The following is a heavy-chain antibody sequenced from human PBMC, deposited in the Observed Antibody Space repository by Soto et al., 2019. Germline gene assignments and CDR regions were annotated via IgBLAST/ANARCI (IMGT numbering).Heavy chain of an antibody. J-gene: IGHJ6*02. V-gene: IGHV1-18*01. CDR2: ISAYNGNT. CDR1: GYTFTSYG. CDR3: ARDDYYDSSGYYQIHYYYYYYGMDV. D-gene: IGHD3-22*01. Sequence: ASVKVSGKASGYTFTSYGISWVRQAPGQGLEWTGWISAYNGNTNYAQKLQGRVTMTTDTSTSTAYMELRSLRSDDTAVYYCARDDYYDSSGYYQIHYYYYYYGMDVWGQGTTVTVSS.